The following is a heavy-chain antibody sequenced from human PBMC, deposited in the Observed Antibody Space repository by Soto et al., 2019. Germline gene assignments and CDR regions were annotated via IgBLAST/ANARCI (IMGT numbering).Heavy chain of an antibody. J-gene: IGHJ4*02. CDR3: ARDLGGPAPPSHFDY. CDR2: IYYSGST. V-gene: IGHV4-31*03. D-gene: IGHD2-15*01. Sequence: SETLSLTCTVSGGSISSGGYYWSWIRQHPGKGLEWIGYIYYSGSTYYNPSLKSRVTISVDTSKNQFSLKLSSVTAADTAVYYCARDLGGPAPPSHFDYWGQGTLVTVSS. CDR1: GGSISSGGYY.